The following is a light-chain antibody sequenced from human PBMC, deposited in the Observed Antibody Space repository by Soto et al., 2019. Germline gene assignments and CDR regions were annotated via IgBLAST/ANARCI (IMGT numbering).Light chain of an antibody. J-gene: IGLJ1*01. CDR2: EVS. Sequence: QSALTQPASVSGSPGQSITISCTGTSSDVGTYNYVSWYQQHPGKAPKLMIYEVSNRPSGVSNRFSGSKSGNTASLTSSGLQAEDEAYYYCSSYTSSTNYGFGAGTKLTVL. CDR3: SSYTSSTNYG. V-gene: IGLV2-14*01. CDR1: SSDVGTYNY.